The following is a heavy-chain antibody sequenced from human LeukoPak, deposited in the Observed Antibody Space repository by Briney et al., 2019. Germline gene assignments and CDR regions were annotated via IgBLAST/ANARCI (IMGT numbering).Heavy chain of an antibody. V-gene: IGHV4-61*02. CDR1: GGPISSGSYY. J-gene: IGHJ6*03. D-gene: IGHD3-22*01. Sequence: SSETLSLTCTVSGGPISSGSYYWSWIRQPAGKGLEWIGRIYTSGSTNYNPSLKSRVTISVDTSKNQFSLKLSSVTAADTAVYYCARSRIVVVSYYYMDVWGKGTTVTVSS. CDR2: IYTSGST. CDR3: ARSRIVVVSYYYMDV.